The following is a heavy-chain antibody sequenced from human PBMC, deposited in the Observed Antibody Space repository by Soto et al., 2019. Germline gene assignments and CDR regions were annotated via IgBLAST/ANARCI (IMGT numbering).Heavy chain of an antibody. Sequence: GGSLRLSCAASGFTFSSYSMHWVRQAPGKGLEWVAVIWYDGSNKYYADSVKGRFTISRDNSKNTLYLQMNSLRAEDTAVYYCASGSNPLDYWGQGTLVTVSS. CDR2: IWYDGSNK. CDR1: GFTFSSYS. J-gene: IGHJ4*02. V-gene: IGHV3-33*08. CDR3: ASGSNPLDY. D-gene: IGHD1-26*01.